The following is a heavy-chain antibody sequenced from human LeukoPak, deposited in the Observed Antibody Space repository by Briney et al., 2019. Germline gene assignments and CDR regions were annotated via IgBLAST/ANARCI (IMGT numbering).Heavy chain of an antibody. CDR3: ARATYFTHYNDLSSQNWFDP. Sequence: ASVKVSCKASGGTFSSYAISWVRQAPGQGLEWMGGIIPIFGTANYAQKFQGRVTITADKSTSTAYMELSSLRSEDTAVYYCARATYFTHYNDLSSQNWFDPWGQGTLVTVSS. J-gene: IGHJ5*02. V-gene: IGHV1-69*06. D-gene: IGHD5-24*01. CDR2: IIPIFGTA. CDR1: GGTFSSYA.